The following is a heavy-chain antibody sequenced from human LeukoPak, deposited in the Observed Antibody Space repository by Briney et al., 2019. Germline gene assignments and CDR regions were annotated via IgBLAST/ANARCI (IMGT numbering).Heavy chain of an antibody. D-gene: IGHD1-1*01. CDR3: VRWTAGTTEDS. J-gene: IGHJ4*02. CDR2: LSNSGNT. V-gene: IGHV4-39*01. CDR1: GVSLSSRSHY. Sequence: PSETLSLTCTVSGVSLSSRSHYWGWLRQPPGQGLEWIGSLSNSGNTYYNPSLKSRVTISVDTSKNEFSLKLSSVTAADTAVYYCVRWTAGTTEDSWGQGTLVTVSS.